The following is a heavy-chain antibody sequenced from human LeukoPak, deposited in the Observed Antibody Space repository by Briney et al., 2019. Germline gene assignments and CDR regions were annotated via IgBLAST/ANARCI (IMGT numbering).Heavy chain of an antibody. CDR3: ARLYSSSVDWFDP. V-gene: IGHV4-59*08. D-gene: IGHD6-13*01. J-gene: IGHJ5*02. CDR1: GGSISSYY. Sequence: PSETLSLTCTVSGGSISSYYWSWIRQPPGKGLEWIGYIYYSGSTNYNPSLKSRVTISVDTSKSQFSLKLSSVTAADTAVYYCARLYSSSVDWFDPWGQGTLVTVSS. CDR2: IYYSGST.